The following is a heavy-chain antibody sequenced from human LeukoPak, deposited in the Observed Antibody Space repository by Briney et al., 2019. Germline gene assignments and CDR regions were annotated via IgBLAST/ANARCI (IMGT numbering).Heavy chain of an antibody. CDR2: IYSSGST. CDR3: VRHHRSFHNPDY. J-gene: IGHJ4*02. V-gene: IGHV4-59*08. Sequence: SETLSLTCTVSGDSISGYYGSWIRQPPGKGREWIGYIYSSGSTDYNPSLKSRATISVDTSKNQFSLKLTSVTEEATAVYYCVRHHRSFHNPDYWGQGTLVTVSS. D-gene: IGHD3-10*01. CDR1: GDSISGYY.